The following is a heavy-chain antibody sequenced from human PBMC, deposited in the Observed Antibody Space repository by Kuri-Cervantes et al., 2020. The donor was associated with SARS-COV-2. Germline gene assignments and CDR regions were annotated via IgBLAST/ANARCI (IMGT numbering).Heavy chain of an antibody. Sequence: GESLKISCAASGFTFRSHVMHWVRQAPGKGLEWVAMISYDGSRDYYADSVKGRLTISRDNSENTLYLQMNSLRAEDTGLYYCARDYYGSGSYATGMDVWGQGTTVTVSS. CDR2: ISYDGSRD. V-gene: IGHV3-30*04. CDR1: GFTFRSHV. D-gene: IGHD3-10*01. J-gene: IGHJ6*02. CDR3: ARDYYGSGSYATGMDV.